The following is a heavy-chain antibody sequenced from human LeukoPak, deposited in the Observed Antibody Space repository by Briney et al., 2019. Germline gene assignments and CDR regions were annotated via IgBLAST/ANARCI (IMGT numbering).Heavy chain of an antibody. CDR2: INPNSGGT. CDR3: ARYCSSTSCYSDY. D-gene: IGHD2-2*01. V-gene: IGHV1-2*02. Sequence: ASVKVSCKASGCTFTGYYMHWVRQAPGQGLEWMGWINPNSGGTNYAQKFQGRDTMTRDTSITTAYMELTRLTSYDTAVYYCARYCSSTSCYSDYWGQGTLVTVSS. J-gene: IGHJ4*02. CDR1: GCTFTGYY.